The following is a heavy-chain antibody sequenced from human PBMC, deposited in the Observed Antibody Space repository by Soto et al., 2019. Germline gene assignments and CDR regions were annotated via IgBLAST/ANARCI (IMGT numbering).Heavy chain of an antibody. Sequence: GESLTISCKVSGYTFTNYWIGWVRQMPGKGPEWMGIIYPGDSDTKYNPSFQGQVTISADKSITTTYLQWSSLKASDTAIYYCAASIFYYGMDVWGQGTTVTVSS. CDR3: AASIFYYGMDV. CDR2: IYPGDSDT. J-gene: IGHJ6*02. V-gene: IGHV5-51*01. CDR1: GYTFTNYW.